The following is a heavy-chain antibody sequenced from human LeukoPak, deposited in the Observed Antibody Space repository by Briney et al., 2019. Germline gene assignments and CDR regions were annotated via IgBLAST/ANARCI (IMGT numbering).Heavy chain of an antibody. Sequence: ASVTVSCKASGYTFTSYGISWVRQAPGQGLEWMGWISAYNGNTNYAQKLQGRVTMTTDTSTSTAYMELRSLRSDDTAVYYCARLISITIFGVVIIEGFDYWGQGTLVTVSS. CDR3: ARLISITIFGVVIIEGFDY. V-gene: IGHV1-18*01. CDR2: ISAYNGNT. J-gene: IGHJ4*02. CDR1: GYTFTSYG. D-gene: IGHD3-3*01.